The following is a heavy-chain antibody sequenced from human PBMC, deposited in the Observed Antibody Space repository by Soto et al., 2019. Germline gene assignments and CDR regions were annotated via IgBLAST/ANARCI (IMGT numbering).Heavy chain of an antibody. D-gene: IGHD2-15*01. CDR1: GGSISSSNW. Sequence: SETLSLTCAVSGGSISSSNWRSWVRQPPGKGLEWIGEIYHGGSTNYNPSLKSRVTISVDKSKNQFSLKLSSVTAADTAVYYCARVGCSGGSCYWSDAFDIWGQGTMVTV. CDR3: ARVGCSGGSCYWSDAFDI. CDR2: IYHGGST. V-gene: IGHV4-4*02. J-gene: IGHJ3*02.